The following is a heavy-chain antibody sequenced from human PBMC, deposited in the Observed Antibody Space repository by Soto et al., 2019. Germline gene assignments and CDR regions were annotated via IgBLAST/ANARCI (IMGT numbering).Heavy chain of an antibody. D-gene: IGHD1-26*01. CDR1: GGSFSGYY. Sequence: PSETLSLTCAVYGGSFSGYYWSWIRQPPGKGLEWIGEINHSGSTNYNPSLKSRVTISVDTSKNQFSLKLSSVTAADTAVYYCARVKSVGYYYYGMDVWGQGTTVTV. CDR3: ARVKSVGYYYYGMDV. CDR2: INHSGST. V-gene: IGHV4-34*01. J-gene: IGHJ6*02.